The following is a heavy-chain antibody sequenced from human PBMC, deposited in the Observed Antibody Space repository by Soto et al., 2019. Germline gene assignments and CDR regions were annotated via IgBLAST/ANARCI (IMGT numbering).Heavy chain of an antibody. CDR1: GDSVSSNSAA. CDR3: ARAREWMVGATTRYYFDY. Sequence: SQTLSLTCAISGDSVSSNSAAWNWIRQSPSRGLEWLGRTYYRSKWYNDYAVSVKSRITINPDTSKNQFSLQLNSVTPEDTAVYYCARAREWMVGATTRYYFDYWGQGTLVTVSS. V-gene: IGHV6-1*01. CDR2: TYYRSKWYN. J-gene: IGHJ4*02. D-gene: IGHD1-26*01.